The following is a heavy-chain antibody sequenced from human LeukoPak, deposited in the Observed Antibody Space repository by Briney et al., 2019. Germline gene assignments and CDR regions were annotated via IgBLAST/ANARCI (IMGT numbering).Heavy chain of an antibody. V-gene: IGHV4-38-2*02. J-gene: IGHJ4*02. CDR2: IYHSGST. Sequence: SETLSLTCTVSGYSISSGYYWGWIRQPPGKGLEWIGSIYHSGSTYYNPSLKSRVTISVDTSKNHFSLRLNSVTAADTAVYYCARVTGYRIEDYFDYWGQGTLVTVSS. CDR3: ARVTGYRIEDYFDY. D-gene: IGHD6-13*01. CDR1: GYSISSGYY.